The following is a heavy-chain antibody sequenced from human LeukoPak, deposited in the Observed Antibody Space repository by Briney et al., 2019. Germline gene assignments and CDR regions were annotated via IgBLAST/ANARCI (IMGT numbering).Heavy chain of an antibody. CDR3: AKSPYGLGSYAIAGDY. J-gene: IGHJ4*02. D-gene: IGHD3-10*01. CDR1: GFTFRDAW. Sequence: GGSLRLSCAASGFTFRDAWMNWVCHAPGKGLEGVSAISGSGSSTYSADSVKGRFTISRDNSKNTLYLQMNTLRAEDTAVYYCAKSPYGLGSYAIAGDYWGQGTLVTVSS. V-gene: IGHV3-23*01. CDR2: ISGSGSST.